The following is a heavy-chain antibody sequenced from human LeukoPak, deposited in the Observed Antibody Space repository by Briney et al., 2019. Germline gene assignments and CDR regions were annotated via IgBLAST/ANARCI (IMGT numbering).Heavy chain of an antibody. CDR2: IYSGGST. J-gene: IGHJ3*02. V-gene: IGHV3-66*01. Sequence: GGSLRLSCAASGFSVRSSYMSWVRQAPGKGLEWVSLIYSGGSTYCADSVKGRFTISRDNSKNTLHLQMNSLRDEDPAVYNCARDNAFAFDIWGQGTKVTVSS. CDR1: GFSVRSSY. D-gene: IGHD3-16*01. CDR3: ARDNAFAFDI.